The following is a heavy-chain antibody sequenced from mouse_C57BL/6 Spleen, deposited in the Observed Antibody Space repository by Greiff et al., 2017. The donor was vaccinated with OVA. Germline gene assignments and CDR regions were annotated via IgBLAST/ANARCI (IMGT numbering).Heavy chain of an antibody. V-gene: IGHV6-3*01. D-gene: IGHD1-1*01. CDR3: TVYYYGSSSYYFDY. Sequence: EVKLMESGGGLVQPGGSMKLSCVASGFTFSNYWMNWVRQSPEKGLEWVAQIRLKSDNYATHYAESVKGRFTISRDDSKSSVYLQMNNLRAEDTGIYYCTVYYYGSSSYYFDYWGQGTTLTVSS. CDR2: IRLKSDNYAT. CDR1: GFTFSNYW. J-gene: IGHJ2*01.